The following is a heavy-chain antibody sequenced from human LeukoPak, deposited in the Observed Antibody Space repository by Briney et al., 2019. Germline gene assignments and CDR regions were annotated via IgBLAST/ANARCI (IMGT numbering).Heavy chain of an antibody. J-gene: IGHJ5*02. CDR1: GGPFRGYY. Sequence: PSETLSLTCSVYGGPFRGYYWSWIRQPPGRGLEWSGIISFSWTTHYNPSLRSRATLPVDTPKNQFSLGLRSVTAADTPLYYFGKHRPASAGSYPGGQGTLVTVSS. V-gene: IGHV4-34*01. CDR2: ISFSWTT. D-gene: IGHD6-19*01. CDR3: GKHRPASAGSYP.